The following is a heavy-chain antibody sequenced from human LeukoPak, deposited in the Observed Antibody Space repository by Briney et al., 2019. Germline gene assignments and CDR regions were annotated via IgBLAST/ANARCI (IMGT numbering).Heavy chain of an antibody. D-gene: IGHD6-19*01. CDR2: ILYSGST. CDR3: ARHTTEGGWYESLDWFDP. Sequence: PSETLSLTCTVSGGSISTSYWNWVRQPPGKGLEWIGYILYSGSTNYNPSLESRVTISVDTSKNQFSLKLSSVTAADTAVYYCARHTTEGGWYESLDWFDPWGQGTLVTVSS. CDR1: GGSISTSY. V-gene: IGHV4-59*08. J-gene: IGHJ5*02.